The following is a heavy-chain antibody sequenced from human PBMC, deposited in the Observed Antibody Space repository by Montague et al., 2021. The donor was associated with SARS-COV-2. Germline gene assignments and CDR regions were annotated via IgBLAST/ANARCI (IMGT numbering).Heavy chain of an antibody. CDR2: ISSSDSTI. Sequence: FLRLSCAASGFTFSSYEMNWVRQAPGKGLEWVSYISSSDSTIYYADSVKGRFSISRDNAKNSLYLQMNSLRAEDTAVYYCARQASGSYWYYFDYWGQGTLVTVSS. V-gene: IGHV3-48*03. CDR3: ARQASGSYWYYFDY. D-gene: IGHD3-10*01. J-gene: IGHJ4*02. CDR1: GFTFSSYE.